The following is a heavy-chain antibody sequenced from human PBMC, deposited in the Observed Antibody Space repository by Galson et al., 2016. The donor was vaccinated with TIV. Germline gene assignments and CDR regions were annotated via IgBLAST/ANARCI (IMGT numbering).Heavy chain of an antibody. CDR3: ATEYYLASGTDPLVGYKGMDV. D-gene: IGHD3-10*01. CDR1: GFTFSNAR. CDR2: SRSNTDGGTT. V-gene: IGHV3-15*01. J-gene: IGHJ6*02. Sequence: SLRLSCAASGFTFSNARMNWVRQAPGKGLEWVGRSRSNTDGGTTEYAAPVKGRFIVSRDDSRNTLFLDMNSLKTDDTALYFCATEYYLASGTDPLVGYKGMDVGGQGTTVTISS.